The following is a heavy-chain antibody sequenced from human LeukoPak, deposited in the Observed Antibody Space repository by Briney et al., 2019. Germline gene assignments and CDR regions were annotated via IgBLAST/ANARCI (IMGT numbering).Heavy chain of an antibody. CDR3: ARASPRQYRGRRTFSFYYMDV. J-gene: IGHJ6*03. CDR2: ISWSGGGT. D-gene: IGHD1-14*01. CDR1: GFSFDDYG. Sequence: GGSLRLSCATSGFSFDDYGITWVRQIPGKRLEWVSGISWSGGGTGYADSVKGRFAISGDNAKNSVYLQMNSLRAEDTAIYHCARASPRQYRGRRTFSFYYMDVWGEGTTVTVSS. V-gene: IGHV3-20*01.